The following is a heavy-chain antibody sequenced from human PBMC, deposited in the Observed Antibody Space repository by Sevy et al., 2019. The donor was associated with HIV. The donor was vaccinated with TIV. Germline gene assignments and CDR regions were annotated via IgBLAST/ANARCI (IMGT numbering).Heavy chain of an antibody. CDR1: GYMFTGYY. J-gene: IGHJ4*02. CDR3: TRSVYGSGTYLNDS. CDR2: IIPSSGDT. D-gene: IGHD3-10*01. Sequence: ASVKVSCKASGYMFTGYYIHWVRQAPGRGLEWMGWIIPSSGDTNYGQRFLGRVTMTMDTSINIAYMELNSLTSDDTAVYYCTRSVYGSGTYLNDSWGQGTLVTVSS. V-gene: IGHV1-2*02.